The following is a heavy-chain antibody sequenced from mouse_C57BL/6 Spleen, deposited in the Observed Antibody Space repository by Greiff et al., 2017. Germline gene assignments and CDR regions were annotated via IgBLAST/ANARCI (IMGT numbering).Heavy chain of an antibody. V-gene: IGHV5-6*02. CDR2: ISSGGSYT. Sequence: DVKLVESGGDLVKPGGSLKLSCAASGFTFSSYGMSWVRQTPDKRLEWVATISSGGSYTYYPDSVKGRFTISRDNAKNTLYLQMSSLKSEDTAMYYCARKGFLDYWGQGTTLTVSS. CDR3: ARKGFLDY. J-gene: IGHJ2*01. CDR1: GFTFSSYG.